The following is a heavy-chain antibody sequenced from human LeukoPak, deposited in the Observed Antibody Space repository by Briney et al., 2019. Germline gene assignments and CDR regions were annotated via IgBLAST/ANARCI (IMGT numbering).Heavy chain of an antibody. J-gene: IGHJ6*04. CDR2: IIPIFGTA. V-gene: IGHV1-69*13. D-gene: IGHD2-2*01. Sequence: SVKVSCKASGGTFSNYAISWVRQAPGQGLEWMGGIIPIFGTANYAQKFQGRVTITADESTSTAYMELSSLRSEDTAVYYCAREDCSSTSCYEGMDYYYYYGMDVWGKGTTVTVSS. CDR1: GGTFSNYA. CDR3: AREDCSSTSCYEGMDYYYYYGMDV.